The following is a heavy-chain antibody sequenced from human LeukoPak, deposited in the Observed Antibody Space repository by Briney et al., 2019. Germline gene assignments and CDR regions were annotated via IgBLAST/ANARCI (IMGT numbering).Heavy chain of an antibody. CDR3: ASAAYYPS. CDR1: GFTFSSYS. J-gene: IGHJ5*02. V-gene: IGHV3-48*02. D-gene: IGHD3-10*01. CDR2: ISSSSSTI. Sequence: PSGSLRLSCAASGFTFSSYSMNWVGQAPGRGLEGVSYISSSSSTIYYADSVKGRFTISRDNAKNSLYLQMTSLKDEDTAVCYCASAAYYPSWGQGTLVTVSS.